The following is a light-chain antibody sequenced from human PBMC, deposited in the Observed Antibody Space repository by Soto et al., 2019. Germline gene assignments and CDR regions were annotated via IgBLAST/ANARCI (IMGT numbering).Light chain of an antibody. V-gene: IGKV3-15*01. Sequence: EIVLSQSLVTLSVSAGETATXSCRASQSISNDLAWYQQKPGRPPKLLIYGASSRATSIPPKFSGTRSGTEFNLTISSLQAEDFAVHYCHQDNSWAPHTLAEGTKVEMK. CDR1: QSISND. J-gene: IGKJ2*01. CDR2: GAS. CDR3: HQDNSWAPHT.